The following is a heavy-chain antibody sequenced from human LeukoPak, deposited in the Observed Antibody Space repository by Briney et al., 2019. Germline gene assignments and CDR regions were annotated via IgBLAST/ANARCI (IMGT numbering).Heavy chain of an antibody. Sequence: QPGGSLRLSCAASTFTFSSYPMSWVRQAPGKGLVWVSRINTDGSSTNYADSVKGRFTISRDNAMNTLYLQMNNLRAEDTAVYYCASRTGVYWGQGTLVSVSS. D-gene: IGHD1-14*01. V-gene: IGHV3-74*01. CDR3: ASRTGVY. J-gene: IGHJ4*02. CDR2: INTDGSST. CDR1: TFTFSSYP.